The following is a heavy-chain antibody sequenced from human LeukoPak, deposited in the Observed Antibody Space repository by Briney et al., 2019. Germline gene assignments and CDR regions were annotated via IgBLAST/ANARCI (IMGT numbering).Heavy chain of an antibody. J-gene: IGHJ4*02. CDR1: GFTFSSHA. D-gene: IGHD3-9*01. CDR2: ISYDGSNK. CDR3: ATVLRYFDWLSQPFDY. V-gene: IGHV3-30-3*01. Sequence: PGGSLRLSCAASGFTFSSHAMHWVRQAPGKGLEWVAVISYDGSNKYYADSVKGRFTISRNNSKNTLYLQMNSLRAEDTAVYYCATVLRYFDWLSQPFDYWGQGTLVTVSS.